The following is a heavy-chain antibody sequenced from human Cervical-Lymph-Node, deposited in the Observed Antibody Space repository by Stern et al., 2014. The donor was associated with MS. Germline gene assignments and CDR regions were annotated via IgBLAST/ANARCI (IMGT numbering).Heavy chain of an antibody. V-gene: IGHV3-30*03. D-gene: IGHD2-8*01. CDR1: GFTFSSYG. CDR3: ARDYEDTSMLFDH. Sequence: MQLVESGGAVVQPGGSLRLSCAASGFTFSSYGMHWVRQAPGQGLEWVSVISYDGNPKYYSASVKGRFTISRDNSKNTLHLQMNSVTPDDTAIYYCARDYEDTSMLFDHWGQGTLVTVSS. J-gene: IGHJ4*02. CDR2: ISYDGNPK.